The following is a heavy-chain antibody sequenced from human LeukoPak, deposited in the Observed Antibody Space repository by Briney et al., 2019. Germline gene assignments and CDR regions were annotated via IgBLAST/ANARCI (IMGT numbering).Heavy chain of an antibody. CDR1: GYSFSTYW. D-gene: IGHD2-15*01. V-gene: IGHV5-51*01. CDR2: IYPSASHS. Sequence: GEALKISWKGAGYSFSTYWIGWVRQMPGKGLEWMGIIYPSASHSTYRPSFQGQVTISAERSINTAYLQWSSLKASDTAMYYCARSSCTGGSCYRGYFFDYWGQGTLVTVSS. J-gene: IGHJ4*02. CDR3: ARSSCTGGSCYRGYFFDY.